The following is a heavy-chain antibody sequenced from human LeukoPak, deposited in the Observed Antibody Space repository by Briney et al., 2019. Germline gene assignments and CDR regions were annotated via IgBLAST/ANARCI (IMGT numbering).Heavy chain of an antibody. D-gene: IGHD1-14*01. CDR1: GGSISSGSYY. Sequence: SETLSLTCTVSGGSISSGSYYWSWIRQPAGKGLEWIGRIYTSGSTNYNPSLKSRVTISVDTSKNQFSLKLSSVTAADTAVYYCARDITGLTGYYFDYWGQGTLVTVSS. CDR2: IYTSGST. CDR3: ARDITGLTGYYFDY. J-gene: IGHJ4*02. V-gene: IGHV4-61*02.